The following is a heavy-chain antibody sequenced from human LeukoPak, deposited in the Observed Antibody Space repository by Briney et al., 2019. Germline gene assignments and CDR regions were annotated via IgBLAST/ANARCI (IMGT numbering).Heavy chain of an antibody. CDR2: IYWNDDN. J-gene: IGHJ4*02. V-gene: IGHV2-5*01. CDR3: AHISCSSTSCYSFDY. D-gene: IGHD2-2*01. Sequence: SGPTLVKPTQTLTLTCTFSGLSLSTSGVGVGWIRQPPGKALEWLALIYWNDDNRYSPSLKSRRTITKDTSKNQVVLTMTNMDPVDTATYYCAHISCSSTSCYSFDYWGQGTLVTVSS. CDR1: GLSLSTSGVG.